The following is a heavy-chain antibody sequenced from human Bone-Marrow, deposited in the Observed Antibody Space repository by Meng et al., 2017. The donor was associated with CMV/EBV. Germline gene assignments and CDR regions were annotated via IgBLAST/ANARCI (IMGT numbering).Heavy chain of an antibody. CDR2: ISGSGGST. CDR1: GFTFSSYA. Sequence: GGSLRLSCAASGFTFSSYAMSWVRQAPGKGLEWVSAISGSGGSTYYADSVKGRFTISRDNSKNTLYLQMNSLRADDTALYYCVVGHDSRKVAFWGQGTLVTVSS. D-gene: IGHD2-15*01. J-gene: IGHJ4*02. V-gene: IGHV3-23*01. CDR3: VVGHDSRKVAF.